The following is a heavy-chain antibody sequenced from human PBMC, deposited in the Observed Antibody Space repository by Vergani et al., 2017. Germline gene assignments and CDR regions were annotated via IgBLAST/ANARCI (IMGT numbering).Heavy chain of an antibody. CDR2: IYPGDSEV. D-gene: IGHD3-10*01. CDR1: GYIFSNFW. CDR3: ASGGNGSENGGALQL. Sequence: EKQLVQSGSETKKPGESLKISCHAFGYIFSNFWIVWVRQRPGRGLEWLGIIYPGDSEVKSNPTFRGQVIFSVDTSVNTAYLQWRSLQASDTPTYFCASGGNGSENGGALQLWGQGKNITGFS. V-gene: IGHV5-51*01. J-gene: IGHJ3*01.